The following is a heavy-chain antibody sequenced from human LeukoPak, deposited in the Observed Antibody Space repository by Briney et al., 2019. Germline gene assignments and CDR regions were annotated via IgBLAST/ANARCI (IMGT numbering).Heavy chain of an antibody. Sequence: GGSLRLSCAASGFTVSSNYMSWVRQAPGKGLEWVSVIYSGGSTYYADSVKGRFTISRDNSKNAPYLQMNSLRAEDTAVYYCAKDPFSGYLDYWGQGTLVTVSS. CDR1: GFTVSSNY. D-gene: IGHD6-25*01. J-gene: IGHJ4*02. CDR3: AKDPFSGYLDY. CDR2: IYSGGST. V-gene: IGHV3-53*05.